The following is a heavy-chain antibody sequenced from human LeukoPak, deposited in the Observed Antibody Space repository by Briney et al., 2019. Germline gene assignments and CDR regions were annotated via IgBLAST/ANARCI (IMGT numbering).Heavy chain of an antibody. J-gene: IGHJ1*01. CDR1: GYTFTSYD. V-gene: IGHV1-2*02. CDR3: TKSPPWPGAEYFQQ. CDR2: INPNSGGT. Sequence: ASVKVSCKASGYTFTSYDINWVRQATGQGLEWMGWINPNSGGTNYAQKFQGRVTMTRDTSISTAYMDLSRLRSDDTAVYYCTKSPPWPGAEYFQQWGQGTLVTVSS.